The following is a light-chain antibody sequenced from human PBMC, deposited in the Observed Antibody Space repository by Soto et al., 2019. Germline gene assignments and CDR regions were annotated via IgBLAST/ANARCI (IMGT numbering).Light chain of an antibody. CDR2: DTT. Sequence: QPGPTLAPSLTQSPGGPVTLTCSSSPGAVTNGHYPYWFQQKPGQAPRTLLYDTTNSPSWTPARFSGSLLGGKAALTLSGAHPEDEAEYYCLLSYNGPYVFGTGTKVTAL. CDR1: PGAVTNGHY. CDR3: LLSYNGPYV. V-gene: IGLV7-46*01. J-gene: IGLJ1*01.